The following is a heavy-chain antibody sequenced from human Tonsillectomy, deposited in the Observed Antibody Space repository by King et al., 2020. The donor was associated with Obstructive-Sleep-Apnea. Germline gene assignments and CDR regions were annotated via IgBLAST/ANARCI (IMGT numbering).Heavy chain of an antibody. CDR2: MNPNSGNT. D-gene: IGHD5-18*01. CDR3: ARERIGTAMGRRGFDP. Sequence: VQLVESGAEVKKPGASVKVSCKASGYTFTSYDINWVRQATGQGLEWMGWMNPNSGNTGYAQKYKGRVTMTRNTSISTAYMELSSLRSEDTAVYYCARERIGTAMGRRGFDPWGQGTLVTVSS. CDR1: GYTFTSYD. V-gene: IGHV1-8*01. J-gene: IGHJ5*02.